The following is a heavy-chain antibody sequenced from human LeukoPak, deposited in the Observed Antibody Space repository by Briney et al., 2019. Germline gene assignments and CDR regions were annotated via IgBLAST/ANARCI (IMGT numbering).Heavy chain of an antibody. CDR3: AGGGYSYGYHWFDP. Sequence: PSETLSLTCTVSGGSISSYYWSWIRQPAGKGLEWIGRIYTSGSTSYNPSLKSRVTMSVDTSKNQFSLKLSSVTAADTAVYYCAGGGYSYGYHWFDPWGQGTLVTVSS. V-gene: IGHV4-4*07. CDR1: GGSISSYY. J-gene: IGHJ5*02. CDR2: IYTSGST. D-gene: IGHD5-18*01.